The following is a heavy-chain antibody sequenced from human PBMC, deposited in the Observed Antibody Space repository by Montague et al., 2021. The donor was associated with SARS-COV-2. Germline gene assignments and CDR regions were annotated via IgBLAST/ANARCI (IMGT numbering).Heavy chain of an antibody. CDR1: GASISSSSYY. V-gene: IGHV4-39*07. CDR2: KYYSGST. Sequence: SETLSLTCTVSGASISSSSYYWGWIRQPPGKGLEWIGLKYYSGSTYYNPTLKSRVTISVDTSENQFSLKLSSVTAADTAVYYCATLPSLITIFGVVQGYYFDDWGQGTLVTVSS. CDR3: ATLPSLITIFGVVQGYYFDD. J-gene: IGHJ4*02. D-gene: IGHD3-3*01.